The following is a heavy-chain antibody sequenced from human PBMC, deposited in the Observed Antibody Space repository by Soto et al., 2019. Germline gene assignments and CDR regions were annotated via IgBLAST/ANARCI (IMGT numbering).Heavy chain of an antibody. D-gene: IGHD5-18*01. CDR2: IIPIFGTA. CDR1: GGTFSSYA. CDR3: ARDGDTAMFTHGPLDY. V-gene: IGHV1-69*01. J-gene: IGHJ4*02. Sequence: QVQLVQSGAEVKKPGSSVKVSCKASGGTFSSYAISWVRQAPGQGPEWRGGIIPIFGTANYAQKFQGRVTITADESTSTAYMELSRLRSEDTAVYYCARDGDTAMFTHGPLDYWGQGTLVTVSS.